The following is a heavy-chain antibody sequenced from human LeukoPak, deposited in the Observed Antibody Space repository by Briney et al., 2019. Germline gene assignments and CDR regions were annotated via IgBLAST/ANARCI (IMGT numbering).Heavy chain of an antibody. CDR2: INPSDGRT. D-gene: IGHD3-3*01. J-gene: IGHJ5*02. Sequence: ASVKVSCKASGYTFTSYYMHWVRQAPGQGPEWMGIINPSDGRTTYAQKFQGRVTMTRDMSTSTVYMELSSLRSDDTAVYYCARGIPSYDFPGRVDWFDPWGQGTLVTVSS. V-gene: IGHV1-46*01. CDR3: ARGIPSYDFPGRVDWFDP. CDR1: GYTFTSYY.